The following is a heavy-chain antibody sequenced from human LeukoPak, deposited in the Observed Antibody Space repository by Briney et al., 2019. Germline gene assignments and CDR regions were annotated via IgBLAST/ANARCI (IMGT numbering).Heavy chain of an antibody. J-gene: IGHJ5*02. CDR3: ARGRGEAALNWFDP. V-gene: IGHV4-34*01. Sequence: SETLSLTCAVYGGSFSGYYWSWIRQPPGKGLEWIGEINHSGSTNYNPSLKSRVTISVGTSKNQFSLKLSSVSAADTAVYYCARGRGEAALNWFDPWGQGTLVTVSS. CDR1: GGSFSGYY. D-gene: IGHD6-13*01. CDR2: INHSGST.